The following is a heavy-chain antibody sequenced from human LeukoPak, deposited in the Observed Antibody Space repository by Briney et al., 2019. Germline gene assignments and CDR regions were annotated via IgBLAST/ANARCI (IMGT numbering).Heavy chain of an antibody. CDR2: IYYSGST. CDR1: GGSISSSSYY. V-gene: IGHV4-39*07. D-gene: IGHD3-22*01. CDR3: ARGNYDSSGYYYVTDY. Sequence: SETLSLTCTVSGGSISSSSYYWGWIRQPPGKGLEWIGSIYYSGSTYYNPSLKSRVTISVDTSKNQFSLKLSSVTAADTAVYYCARGNYDSSGYYYVTDYWGQGTLVTVSS. J-gene: IGHJ4*02.